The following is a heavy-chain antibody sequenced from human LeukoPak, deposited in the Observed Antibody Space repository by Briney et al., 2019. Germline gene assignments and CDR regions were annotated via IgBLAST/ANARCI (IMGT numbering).Heavy chain of an antibody. CDR1: GGSISSGGYS. Sequence: SETLSLTCAVSGGSISSGGYSWSWIRQPPGTGLEWIGSIYYSGSTYYNPSLKSRVTISVDTSKNQFSLKLSSVTAADTAVYYCARRYSSSSYFDYWGQGTLVTVSS. CDR2: IYYSGST. CDR3: ARRYSSSSYFDY. D-gene: IGHD6-6*01. V-gene: IGHV4-39*01. J-gene: IGHJ4*02.